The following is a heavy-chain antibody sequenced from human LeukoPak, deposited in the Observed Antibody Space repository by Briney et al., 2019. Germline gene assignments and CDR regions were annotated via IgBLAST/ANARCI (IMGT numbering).Heavy chain of an antibody. Sequence: GSSVKVSCKASGGTFSSYATSWVRQAPGQGLEWMGGIIPIFGTANYAQKFQGRVTITADESTSTAYMELSSLRSEDTAVYYCARGSSAYFYDSSGYYYGLYWGQGTLVTVSS. CDR3: ARGSSAYFYDSSGYYYGLY. V-gene: IGHV1-69*01. CDR2: IIPIFGTA. J-gene: IGHJ4*02. CDR1: GGTFSSYA. D-gene: IGHD3-22*01.